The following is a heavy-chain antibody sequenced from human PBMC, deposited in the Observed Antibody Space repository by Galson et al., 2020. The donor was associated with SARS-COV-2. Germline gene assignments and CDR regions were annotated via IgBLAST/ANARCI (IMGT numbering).Heavy chain of an antibody. Sequence: GESLKISCAASGFTFSSYGMHWVRQAPGKGLEWVAVIWYDGSNKYYADSVKGRFTISRDNSKNTLYLQMNSLRAEDTAVYYCARVYRLIFYYGPMDVWGKGTTVTVSS. CDR2: IWYDGSNK. CDR3: ARVYRLIFYYGPMDV. CDR1: GFTFSSYG. V-gene: IGHV3-33*01. D-gene: IGHD3-22*01. J-gene: IGHJ6*03.